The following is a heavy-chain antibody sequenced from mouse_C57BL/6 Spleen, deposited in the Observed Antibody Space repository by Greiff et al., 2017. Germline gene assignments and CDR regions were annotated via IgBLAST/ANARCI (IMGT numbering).Heavy chain of an antibody. Sequence: QVQLQQSGAELVRPGASVKLSCKASGYTFTDYYINWVKQRPGQGLEWIARIYPGSGNTYYNEKFKGKATLTAEKSSSTAYMQLSSLTSEDSAVYFGAKNYDGGAYYFDYWGQGTTLTVSS. CDR2: IYPGSGNT. V-gene: IGHV1-76*01. D-gene: IGHD2-4*01. J-gene: IGHJ2*01. CDR1: GYTFTDYY. CDR3: AKNYDGGAYYFDY.